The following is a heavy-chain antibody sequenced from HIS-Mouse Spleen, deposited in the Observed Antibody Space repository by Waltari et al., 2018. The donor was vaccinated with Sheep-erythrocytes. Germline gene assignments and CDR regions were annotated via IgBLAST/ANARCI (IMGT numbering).Heavy chain of an antibody. Sequence: EVQLVESGGGLVKPGGSLRLSCAASGFTFSSYSMNWVRQAPGKGLVWVSSISSSSSYIYYADSVKGRFTISRDNAKNSLYLQMNSLRAEDTAVYYCARVASGATFDYWDQGTLVTVSS. CDR2: ISSSSSYI. D-gene: IGHD1-26*01. CDR3: ARVASGATFDY. J-gene: IGHJ4*02. CDR1: GFTFSSYS. V-gene: IGHV3-21*01.